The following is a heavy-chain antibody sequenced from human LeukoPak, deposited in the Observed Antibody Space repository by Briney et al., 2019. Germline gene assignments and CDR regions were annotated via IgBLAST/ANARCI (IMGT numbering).Heavy chain of an antibody. CDR3: AFRNYYGSGSYYCPFDY. V-gene: IGHV3-23*01. J-gene: IGHJ4*02. CDR1: GFTFSSYW. D-gene: IGHD3-10*01. CDR2: ISGSGGTT. Sequence: GGSLRLSCAASGFTFSSYWMNWVRQAPGKGLEWVSAISGSGGTTYYADSVKGRFTISRDNSKNTLYLQMNSLRAEDTAVYYCAFRNYYGSGSYYCPFDYWGQGTLVTVSS.